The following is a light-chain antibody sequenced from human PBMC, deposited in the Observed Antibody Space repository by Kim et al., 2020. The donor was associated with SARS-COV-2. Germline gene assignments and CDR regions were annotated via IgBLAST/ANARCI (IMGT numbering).Light chain of an antibody. CDR1: QSLLHSNGYNY. V-gene: IGKV2-28*01. CDR3: MQAIQTPQR. J-gene: IGKJ1*01. CDR2: LDS. Sequence: DIVMTQSPLSLPVTTGEPASISCRSSQSLLHSNGYNYLDWYLQKPGQSPQLLIYLDSNRASGVPDRFSGSGSGTDFTLKISRVEAEDVGGYSCMQAIQTPQRFGQGPKLDIK.